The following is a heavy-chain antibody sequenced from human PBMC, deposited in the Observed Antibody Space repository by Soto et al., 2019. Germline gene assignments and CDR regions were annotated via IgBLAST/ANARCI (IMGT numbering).Heavy chain of an antibody. CDR2: ISSTSSSI. CDR3: AREFCSGGTCYSDFDY. V-gene: IGHV3-48*02. D-gene: IGHD2-15*01. J-gene: IGHJ4*02. Sequence: PGGSLRLSCTASGFTFSIYSMNWVRQAPGKGLEWLAYISSTSSSISYEDSVKGRFTISRDNAKNSLYLQMNSMRDEDTAMYYCAREFCSGGTCYSDFDYWGQGTLVTVSS. CDR1: GFTFSIYS.